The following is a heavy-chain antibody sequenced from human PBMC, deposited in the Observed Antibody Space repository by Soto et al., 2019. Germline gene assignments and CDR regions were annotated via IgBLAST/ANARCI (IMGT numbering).Heavy chain of an antibody. J-gene: IGHJ6*03. CDR1: GYTFTGYY. CDR2: INPNSGGT. Sequence: ASVKVSCKASGYTFTGYYMHWLRQAPGQGLEWMGWINPNSGGTNYAQKFQGWVTMTRDTSISTAYMELSRLRSDDTAVYYCARGVRHYYGSGSYYNRNYYYYYMDVWGKGTTVTVSS. V-gene: IGHV1-2*04. D-gene: IGHD3-10*01. CDR3: ARGVRHYYGSGSYYNRNYYYYYMDV.